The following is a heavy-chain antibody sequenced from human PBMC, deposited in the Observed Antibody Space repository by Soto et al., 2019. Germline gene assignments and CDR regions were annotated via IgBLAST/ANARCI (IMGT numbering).Heavy chain of an antibody. CDR3: ARDLAGPYY. CDR1: GFTLSPYW. Sequence: GGSLRLSCAASGFTLSPYWMHWVRQAPGRGLEWVARLSSDGFGTAYADSVKGRCLIARDTARNSLFLHINILRHEDTAFYYCARDLAGPYYWGRGVLVTVSS. D-gene: IGHD3-10*01. V-gene: IGHV3-74*03. J-gene: IGHJ4*02. CDR2: LSSDGFGT.